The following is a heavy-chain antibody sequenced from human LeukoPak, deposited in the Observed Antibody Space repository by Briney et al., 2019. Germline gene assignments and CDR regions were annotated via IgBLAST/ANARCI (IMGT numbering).Heavy chain of an antibody. V-gene: IGHV1-3*01. J-gene: IGHJ4*02. CDR1: GYTFTSYA. CDR2: INAGNGNT. Sequence: ASVKVSCKASGYTFTSYAMHWVRQAPGQRLEWMGWINAGNGNTKYSQKFQDRVTITRDTSASTAYMELSSLRSEDTAMYYCARPVMYSSGPFDYWGQGTLVTVSS. CDR3: ARPVMYSSGPFDY. D-gene: IGHD6-19*01.